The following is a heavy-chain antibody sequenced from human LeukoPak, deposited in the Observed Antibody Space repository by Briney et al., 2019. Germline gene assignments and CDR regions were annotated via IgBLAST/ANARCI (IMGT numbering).Heavy chain of an antibody. CDR1: GFTFSDYY. CDR3: ARYGDGYNWEFDY. D-gene: IGHD5-24*01. V-gene: IGHV3-11*04. CDR2: ISSSGSTI. Sequence: GALRLSFAASGFTFSDYYMSWIRQAPGKGLEWVSYISSSGSTIYYADSVKGRFTISRDNAKNSLYLQMNSLRAEDTAVYYCARYGDGYNWEFDYWGQGTLVTVSS. J-gene: IGHJ4*02.